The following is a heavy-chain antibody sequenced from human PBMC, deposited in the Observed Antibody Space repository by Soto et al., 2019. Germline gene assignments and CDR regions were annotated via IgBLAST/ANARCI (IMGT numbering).Heavy chain of an antibody. J-gene: IGHJ4*02. CDR1: GFIFSDYA. CDR2: ISGRGDGK. Sequence: EVQVLESGGGLVQPGGSLRLSCAASGFIFSDYAMSWVRQSPGKGLEWVSTISGRGDGKDYAGSVRGRFTISRDNSKNTVYLRMNSLRAEDTAIYYCAKVSVFILTGYYNFDYWGQGTLVTVSS. D-gene: IGHD3-9*01. CDR3: AKVSVFILTGYYNFDY. V-gene: IGHV3-23*01.